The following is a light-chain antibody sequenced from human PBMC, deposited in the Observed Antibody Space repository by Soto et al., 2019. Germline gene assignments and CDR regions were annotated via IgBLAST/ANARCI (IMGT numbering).Light chain of an antibody. V-gene: IGLV3-1*01. J-gene: IGLJ2*01. Sequence: SYELTQPPSVSVSPGQTASITCSGDILADKYVSWYQQRPGQSPVLVMDQDRKRPSGIPERFSGSNSGNTATLTISGTQALDEADYYCQAWDSTTVVFGGGTKLTVL. CDR2: QDR. CDR1: ILADKY. CDR3: QAWDSTTVV.